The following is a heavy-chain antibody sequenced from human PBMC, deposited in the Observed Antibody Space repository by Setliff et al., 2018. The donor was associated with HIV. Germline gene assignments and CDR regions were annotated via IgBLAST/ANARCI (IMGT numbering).Heavy chain of an antibody. CDR3: ARALDLRDNGVVYYDRGWMDV. Sequence: GSLRLSCAASGFTFSTYAMSWVRQAPGKGLGWVSTISGSGGSTYYTDSVKGRVTISRDNSKNTLYLQMNSLRPEDTAVYYCARALDLRDNGVVYYDRGWMDVWGKGTTVTVSS. CDR1: GFTFSTYA. V-gene: IGHV3-23*01. D-gene: IGHD3-22*01. J-gene: IGHJ6*04. CDR2: ISGSGGST.